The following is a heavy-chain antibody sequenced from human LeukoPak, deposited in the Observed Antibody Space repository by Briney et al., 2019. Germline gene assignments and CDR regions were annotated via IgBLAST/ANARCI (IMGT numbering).Heavy chain of an antibody. D-gene: IGHD2-2*01. J-gene: IGHJ5*02. CDR3: ARVTDIVVVPDHNWFDP. Sequence: SETLSLTCAVSGYSISSGYYWGWIRQPPGKGLEWIGSIYHSGSTYYNPSLKSRVTISVDTSKNQFSLKLSSVPAADTAVYYCARVTDIVVVPDHNWFDPWGQGTLVTVSS. V-gene: IGHV4-38-2*01. CDR2: IYHSGST. CDR1: GYSISSGYY.